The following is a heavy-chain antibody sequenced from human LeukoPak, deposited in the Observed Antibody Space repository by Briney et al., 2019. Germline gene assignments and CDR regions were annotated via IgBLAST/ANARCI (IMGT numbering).Heavy chain of an antibody. V-gene: IGHV3-74*01. CDR3: VREGFYFFDF. Sequence: GGSLRLSCAASGFTFSNYWIHWVRHAPGKGLVWVSRINSDGSGTRYADFVKGRFTIFRDNAKDSVYLQMNSLRAEDSATYYCVREGFYFFDFWGQGTLVTVSS. CDR1: GFTFSNYW. J-gene: IGHJ4*01. CDR2: INSDGSGT.